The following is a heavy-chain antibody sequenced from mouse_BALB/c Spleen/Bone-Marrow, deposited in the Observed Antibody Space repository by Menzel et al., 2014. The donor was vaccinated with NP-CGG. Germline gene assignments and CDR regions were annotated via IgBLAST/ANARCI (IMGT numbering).Heavy chain of an antibody. Sequence: VQLVESGAELMKPGASVKISCKATGYTFSSYWTEWVKQRPGHGLEWIGEILPGSGSTNYNEKFKGKATFTADTSSNTAYMQLSSLTSEDSAVYYCGNYYAMDYWGQGTSVTVSS. V-gene: IGHV1-9*01. CDR1: GYTFSSYW. CDR3: GNYYAMDY. CDR2: ILPGSGST. J-gene: IGHJ4*01.